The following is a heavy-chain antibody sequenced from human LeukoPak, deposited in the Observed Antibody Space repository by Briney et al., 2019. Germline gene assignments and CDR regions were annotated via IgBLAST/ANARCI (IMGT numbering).Heavy chain of an antibody. CDR1: GFTFSSYW. J-gene: IGHJ4*02. Sequence: GGSLRLSCAASGFTFSSYWMCWVRQAPGKGLEWVANIKPDGTEKQYVDSVKGRLTIPRDNAKNSLYLQMNSLRVDDTAVYYCARSTAETRAGYSSGWALLFDYWGQGTLVTVSS. V-gene: IGHV3-7*01. CDR2: IKPDGTEK. CDR3: ARSTAETRAGYSSGWALLFDY. D-gene: IGHD6-19*01.